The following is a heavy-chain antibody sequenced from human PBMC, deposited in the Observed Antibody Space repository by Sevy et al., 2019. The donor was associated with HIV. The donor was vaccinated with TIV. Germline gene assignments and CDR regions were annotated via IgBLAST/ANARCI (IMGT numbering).Heavy chain of an antibody. V-gene: IGHV3-30*18. Sequence: GGSLRLSCAASGFTFSSYGMHWVRQAPGKGLEWVAVISYDGSNKYYADSVKGRFTISRDNSKKTLYLQMNSLRAKDTAVNYCAKALGVGVGATRGFNYYYGMDVWGQGTTVTVSS. CDR1: GFTFSSYG. CDR3: AKALGVGVGATRGFNYYYGMDV. CDR2: ISYDGSNK. D-gene: IGHD1-26*01. J-gene: IGHJ6*02.